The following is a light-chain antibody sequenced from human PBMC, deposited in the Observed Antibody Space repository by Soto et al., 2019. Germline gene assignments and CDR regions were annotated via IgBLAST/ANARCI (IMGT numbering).Light chain of an antibody. CDR1: QGISVY. Sequence: DIQMTQSPSSLSASVGDRVTITCRASQGISVYLAWYQQKPGNIPKLLIFAASTLQSGVPSRFSGSGSGTYFTLTISSLQPEDVATYVCQKYDRAPFTFGPGTKVDIK. J-gene: IGKJ3*01. V-gene: IGKV1-27*01. CDR2: AAS. CDR3: QKYDRAPFT.